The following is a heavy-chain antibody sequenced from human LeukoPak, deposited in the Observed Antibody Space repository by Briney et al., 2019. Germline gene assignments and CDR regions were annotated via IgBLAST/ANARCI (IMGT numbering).Heavy chain of an antibody. J-gene: IGHJ4*02. Sequence: TXSXFXXSWVRQAPGKGLQWVSGITGRGGNTYYADSVEGRFTISRDNSKNTLSLQMDSLRAEDTAIYYCARDRAAFDSWGQGTLVTVSS. CDR2: ITGRGGNT. V-gene: IGHV3-23*01. CDR1: TXSXFX. CDR3: ARDRAAFDS. D-gene: IGHD6-25*01.